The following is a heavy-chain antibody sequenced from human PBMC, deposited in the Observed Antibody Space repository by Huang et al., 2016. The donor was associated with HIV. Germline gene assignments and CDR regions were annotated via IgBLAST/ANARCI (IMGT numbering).Heavy chain of an antibody. CDR3: ARESCSGGTCYLFDF. D-gene: IGHD2-15*01. Sequence: DSVKGLFPISRDNSRNSLYLQLKSLRVEDTAVYYCARESCSGGTCYLFDFWGQGVLVTVSS. J-gene: IGHJ4*02. V-gene: IGHV3-11*06.